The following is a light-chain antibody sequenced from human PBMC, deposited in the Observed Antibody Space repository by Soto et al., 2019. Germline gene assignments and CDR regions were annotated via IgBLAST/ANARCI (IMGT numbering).Light chain of an antibody. CDR1: TSNIGSNY. CDR2: RNN. V-gene: IGLV1-47*01. J-gene: IGLJ1*01. Sequence: QSVLTQPPSASGTPGQGVTISCSGSTSNIGSNYVYWYQQLPGTAPKLLIYRNNQRPSGVPDRFSGSKSGTSASLAISGLRSDHEAHYFCATWDDTLNGFYVFGTGTKVTVL. CDR3: ATWDDTLNGFYV.